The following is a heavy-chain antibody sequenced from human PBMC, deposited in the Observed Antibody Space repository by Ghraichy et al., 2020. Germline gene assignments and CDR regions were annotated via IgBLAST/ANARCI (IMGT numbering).Heavy chain of an antibody. V-gene: IGHV3-21*01. Sequence: GGSLRLSCAASGFTFSSYSMNWVRQAPGKGLEWVSSISSSSSYIYYADSVKGRFTISRDNAKNSLYLQMNSLRAEDTAVYYCAQDGYGNYNFGELQVGSWGQGTLVTVSS. CDR1: GFTFSSYS. CDR3: AQDGYGNYNFGELQVGS. D-gene: IGHD4-11*01. J-gene: IGHJ4*02. CDR2: ISSSSSYI.